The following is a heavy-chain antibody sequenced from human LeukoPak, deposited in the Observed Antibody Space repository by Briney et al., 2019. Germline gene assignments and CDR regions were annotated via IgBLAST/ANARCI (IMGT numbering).Heavy chain of an antibody. J-gene: IGHJ4*02. CDR1: GYTFTSYG. V-gene: IGHV1-18*01. D-gene: IGHD4-17*01. CDR2: ISAYNGNT. CDR3: AREGVYGDYEVSDY. Sequence: ASVNVSCKASGYTFTSYGTSGVRQAPGQGLEWMGWISAYNGNTNYAQKLQGRVTMTTDTSTSTAYMELRSLRSDDTAVYYCAREGVYGDYEVSDYWGQGTLVTVSS.